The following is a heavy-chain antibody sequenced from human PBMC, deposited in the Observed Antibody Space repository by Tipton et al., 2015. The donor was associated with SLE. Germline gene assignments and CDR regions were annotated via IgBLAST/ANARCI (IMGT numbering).Heavy chain of an antibody. J-gene: IGHJ5*02. D-gene: IGHD3-10*01. CDR2: ISFSGLT. Sequence: TLSLTCTVSGGSISGYYWSWVRQPPGKGLEWIGYISFSGLTNYNPSVRSRVSTSMDTSKNQFSLQMSSVTAADTAVYYCAGITMVQGVTPWGQGTLVTVSS. CDR1: GGSISGYY. V-gene: IGHV4-59*12. CDR3: AGITMVQGVTP.